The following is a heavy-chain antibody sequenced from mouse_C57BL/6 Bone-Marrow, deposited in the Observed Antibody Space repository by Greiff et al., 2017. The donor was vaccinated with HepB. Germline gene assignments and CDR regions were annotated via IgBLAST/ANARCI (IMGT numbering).Heavy chain of an antibody. Sequence: EVKLEESGGGLVKPGGSLKLSCAASGFTFSDYGMHWVRQAPEKGLEWVAYISSGSSTIYYADTVKGRFTISRDNAKNTLFLQMTSLRSEDTAMYYCAPICYDYGGFAYWGQGTLVTVSA. CDR3: APICYDYGGFAY. CDR2: ISSGSSTI. V-gene: IGHV5-17*01. CDR1: GFTFSDYG. D-gene: IGHD2-4*01. J-gene: IGHJ3*01.